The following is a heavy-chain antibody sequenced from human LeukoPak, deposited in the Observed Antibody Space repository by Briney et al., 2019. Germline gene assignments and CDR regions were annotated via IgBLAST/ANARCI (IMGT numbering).Heavy chain of an antibody. D-gene: IGHD3-3*01. CDR2: ISGCGYPT. V-gene: IGHV3-48*03. Sequence: PGGSQRLSCTASGFTFSTYVMTWVRQAPGKGLEWVSYISGCGYPTYYADSVKGRFTISRDNAKNSLYLQMNSLRAEDTAIYYCARVRGLEWLLKHLDIWGEGNLVTVSS. J-gene: IGHJ4*02. CDR1: GFTFSTYV. CDR3: ARVRGLEWLLKHLDI.